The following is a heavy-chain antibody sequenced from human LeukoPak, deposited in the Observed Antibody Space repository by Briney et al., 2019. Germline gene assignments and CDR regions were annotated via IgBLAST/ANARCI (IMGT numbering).Heavy chain of an antibody. CDR1: GDSVSNNTTA. D-gene: IGHD5-12*01. Sequence: SQTLSLTCAISGDSVSNNTTAWNWNRQSPSRGLEWLGRTYYRSKWYNEYAVSVRSRITINPDTSKNQFSLQLKSVNPEDTAVYFCAKGYSMSFWGQGTLVTVSS. CDR2: TYYRSKWYN. V-gene: IGHV6-1*01. CDR3: AKGYSMSF. J-gene: IGHJ4*02.